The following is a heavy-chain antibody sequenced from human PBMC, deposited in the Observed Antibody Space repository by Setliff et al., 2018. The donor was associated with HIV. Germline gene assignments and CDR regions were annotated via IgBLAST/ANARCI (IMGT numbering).Heavy chain of an antibody. CDR3: ARVSGATLDYYSYCLDV. CDR2: ISNSNSYI. D-gene: IGHD1-26*01. Sequence: GGSLRLSCAASGFTFSSYSMNWVRQAPGKGLEWVSSISNSNSYIYYGDSVKGRFTISRDNAKNSLYLQMNSLRAEDTAVYYCARVSGATLDYYSYCLDVWGKGTTVTVSS. V-gene: IGHV3-21*01. J-gene: IGHJ6*03. CDR1: GFTFSSYS.